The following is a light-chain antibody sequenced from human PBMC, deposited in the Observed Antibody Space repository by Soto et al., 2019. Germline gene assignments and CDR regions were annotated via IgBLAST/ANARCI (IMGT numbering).Light chain of an antibody. CDR1: WSNIGRNS. Sequence: QAVLTQPPSVSGTPGQRVSISCSGIWSNIGRNSVSWYQHLPGTAPKLLIYDDNKRPSGIPGRFSGSKSGASATLGITGLQTGDEADYYCGTWDRSLRGVVFGRGTKLTVL. J-gene: IGLJ3*02. V-gene: IGLV1-51*01. CDR2: DDN. CDR3: GTWDRSLRGVV.